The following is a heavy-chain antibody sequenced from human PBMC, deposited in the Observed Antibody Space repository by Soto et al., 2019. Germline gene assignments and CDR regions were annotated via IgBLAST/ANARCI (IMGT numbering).Heavy chain of an antibody. Sequence: ASVKVSCKTSGYTFTDYSMHWVRQAPGQGLEWMGWINPNSGGTNYALKFQGRVTMTGGTSISTAYMELNSLTSDDTAVYYCARDSGYDTTGYSPFDNWGQGTLVTVSS. CDR2: INPNSGGT. V-gene: IGHV1-2*02. CDR1: GYTFTDYS. CDR3: ARDSGYDTTGYSPFDN. D-gene: IGHD3-22*01. J-gene: IGHJ4*02.